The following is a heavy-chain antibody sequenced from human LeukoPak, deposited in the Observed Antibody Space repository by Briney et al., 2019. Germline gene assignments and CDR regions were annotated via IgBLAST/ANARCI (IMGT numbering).Heavy chain of an antibody. CDR2: INPSGGST. CDR3: AREGAAAGRNYYYYMDV. J-gene: IGHJ6*03. CDR1: GYIFTSYS. V-gene: IGHV1-46*01. Sequence: GASVKVSCKASGYIFTSYSIYWVRQAPGQGLEWMGIINPSGGSTNYAQKFQGRVTMTRDTSTSTVYMELSSLRSEDTAVYYCAREGAAAGRNYYYYMDVWGKGTTVTISS. D-gene: IGHD6-13*01.